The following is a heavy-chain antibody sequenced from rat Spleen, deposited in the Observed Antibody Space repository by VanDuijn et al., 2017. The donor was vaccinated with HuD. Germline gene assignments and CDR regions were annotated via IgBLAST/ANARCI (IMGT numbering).Heavy chain of an antibody. V-gene: IGHV5-7*01. CDR3: ASRTGTWFAY. CDR2: IGYAGSRT. Sequence: EVQLVESGGGLVQPGRSMKLSCAASEFTFSNYDMAWVRQAPTKGLEWVATIGYAGSRTYYRDSVKGRFTISRDNEKNILYLQMDSLGSEDTATYYCASRTGTWFAYWGQGTLVTVSS. J-gene: IGHJ3*01. D-gene: IGHD5-1*01. CDR1: EFTFSNYD.